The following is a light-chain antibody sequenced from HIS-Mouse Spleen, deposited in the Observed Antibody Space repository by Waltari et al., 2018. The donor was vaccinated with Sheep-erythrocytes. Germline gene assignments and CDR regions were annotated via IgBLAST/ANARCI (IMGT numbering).Light chain of an antibody. J-gene: IGLJ2*01. Sequence: QSVLTQPPSASGTPGQRVTISCSGSSSNIGSNTVNWYQQLPGTDPKLLFYEGSKRTSGVSNRFYGSKSGNTAYLTISGLQAEDEADYYCCSYAGSSTLVFGGGTKLTVL. CDR3: CSYAGSSTLV. CDR2: EGS. CDR1: SSNIGSNT. V-gene: IGLV1-44*01.